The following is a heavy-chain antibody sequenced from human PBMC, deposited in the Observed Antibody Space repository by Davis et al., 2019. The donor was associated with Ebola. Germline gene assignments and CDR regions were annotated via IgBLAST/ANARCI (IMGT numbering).Heavy chain of an antibody. Sequence: MPSETLSLTCSVSGGSISSSSYYWGWIRQPPGKGLEWIGSIYYSGSTYYNPSLKSRVTISVGTSKNQFSLKLSSVTAADTAVYYCARHDSSGYYSFQHWGQGTVVTVSS. CDR2: IYYSGST. J-gene: IGHJ1*01. D-gene: IGHD3-22*01. CDR1: GGSISSSSYY. CDR3: ARHDSSGYYSFQH. V-gene: IGHV4-39*01.